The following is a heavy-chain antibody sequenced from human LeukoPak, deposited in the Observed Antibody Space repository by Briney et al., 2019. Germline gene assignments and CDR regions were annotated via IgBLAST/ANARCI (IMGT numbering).Heavy chain of an antibody. CDR3: ARVGSMIVAPFDY. J-gene: IGHJ4*02. CDR2: IYYSGST. CDR1: GGSISSYY. V-gene: IGHV4-59*01. Sequence: SETLSLTCTVSGGSISSYYWSWIRQPPGKGLEWIGYIYYSGSTNYNPSLKSRVTISVDTSKNQFSLKLSSVTAADTAVYYCARVGSMIVAPFDYWGQGTLVTVSS. D-gene: IGHD3-22*01.